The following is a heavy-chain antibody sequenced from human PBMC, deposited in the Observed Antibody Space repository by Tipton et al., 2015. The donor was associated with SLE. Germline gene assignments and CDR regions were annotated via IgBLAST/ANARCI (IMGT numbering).Heavy chain of an antibody. Sequence: TLSLTCTVSGDSISNYYWSWIRQPPGKGLEWIGFIYSSGGTNYNPSLKSRVTISVNTPKNQSYLELRSVTAADTAVYYCASGYDRDYWGLGTLVTVSS. CDR3: ASGYDRDY. D-gene: IGHD5-12*01. V-gene: IGHV4-59*08. CDR1: GDSISNYY. CDR2: IYSSGGT. J-gene: IGHJ4*02.